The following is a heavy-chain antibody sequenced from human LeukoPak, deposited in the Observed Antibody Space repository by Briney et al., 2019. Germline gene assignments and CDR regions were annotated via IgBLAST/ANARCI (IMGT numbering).Heavy chain of an antibody. CDR2: MKRDGSEI. V-gene: IGHV3-7*01. J-gene: IGHJ6*02. Sequence: GGSLRLSCSASGFTFSTYWMSWVRQAPGKGLEWVANMKRDGSEIYYVDSVRGRFTISRDNARNSLYLQMNSLRAGDTAVYYCVRSMDVWGQGTTVTVSS. CDR3: VRSMDV. CDR1: GFTFSTYW.